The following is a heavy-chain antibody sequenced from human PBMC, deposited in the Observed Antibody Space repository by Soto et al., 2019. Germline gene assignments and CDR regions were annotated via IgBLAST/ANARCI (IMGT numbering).Heavy chain of an antibody. CDR2: IYYSGST. CDR1: GGSISSYY. J-gene: IGHJ5*02. Sequence: PSETLSLTCTVSGGSISSYYWSWIRQPPGKGLEWIGYIYYSGSTNYNPSLKSRVTISVDTSKNQFSLKLSSVTAADTAVYYCARGGNYILAGFDPWGQGTLVTVSS. CDR3: ARGGNYILAGFDP. D-gene: IGHD4-4*01. V-gene: IGHV4-59*01.